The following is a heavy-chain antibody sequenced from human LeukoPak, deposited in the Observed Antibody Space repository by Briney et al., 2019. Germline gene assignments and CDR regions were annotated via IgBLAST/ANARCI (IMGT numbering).Heavy chain of an antibody. Sequence: GRSLRLSCAASGFTFSSYEMNWVRHAPGEGLEWVSYISSSGSTIYYADSVKGRFTISRDNAKNSLYLQMNSLRAEDTAVYYCARDRNYYYYGMDVWGKGTTVTVSS. V-gene: IGHV3-48*03. CDR3: ARDRNYYYYGMDV. CDR2: ISSSGSTI. J-gene: IGHJ6*04. CDR1: GFTFSSYE. D-gene: IGHD1-14*01.